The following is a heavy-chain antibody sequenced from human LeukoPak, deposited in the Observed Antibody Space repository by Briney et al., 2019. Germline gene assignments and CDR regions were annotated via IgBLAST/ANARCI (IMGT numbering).Heavy chain of an antibody. V-gene: IGHV1-8*01. J-gene: IGHJ4*02. CDR2: MNPSNGNT. CDR3: ARGLEMEVAAY. D-gene: IGHD5-24*01. Sequence: ASVKVSCKASGYTFTSYGINWVRQATGQGLEWMGWMNPSNGNTGYAQHFEGRLTMTRDTSINTAYMELSSLGSDDTAIYYCARGLEMEVAAYWGQGTLVTVSS. CDR1: GYTFTSYG.